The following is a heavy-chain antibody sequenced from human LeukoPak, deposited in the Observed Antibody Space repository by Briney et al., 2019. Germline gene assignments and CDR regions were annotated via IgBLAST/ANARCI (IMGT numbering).Heavy chain of an antibody. D-gene: IGHD3-10*01. CDR1: GGSFSGYY. CDR3: ARSGREYYYGSGSYYTRRYYYGMDV. J-gene: IGHJ6*02. V-gene: IGHV4-34*01. Sequence: PSEALSLTCAVYGGSFSGYYWSWIRQPPGKGLEWIGEIDHSGSTNYNPSLKSRVTISVDTSKNQFSLKLSSVTAADTAVYYCARSGREYYYGSGSYYTRRYYYGMDVWGQGTTVTVSS. CDR2: IDHSGST.